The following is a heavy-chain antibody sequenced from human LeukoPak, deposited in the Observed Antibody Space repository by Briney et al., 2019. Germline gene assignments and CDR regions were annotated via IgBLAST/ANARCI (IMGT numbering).Heavy chain of an antibody. CDR1: GFTFSSYG. J-gene: IGHJ1*01. CDR2: ISYDGSNK. D-gene: IGHD3-22*01. V-gene: IGHV3-30*03. Sequence: GGSLRLSCAASGFTFSSYGMHWVRQAPGKGLEWVAVISYDGSNKYYADSVKGRFTISRDNSKNSLYLQMNSLRAEDTAVYYCATYSSLNRREFQYWGQGTLLTVSS. CDR3: ATYSSLNRREFQY.